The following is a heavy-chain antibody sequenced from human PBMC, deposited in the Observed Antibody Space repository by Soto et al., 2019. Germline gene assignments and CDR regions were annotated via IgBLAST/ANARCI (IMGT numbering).Heavy chain of an antibody. CDR1: GFTFSSYD. J-gene: IGHJ6*01. CDR2: IGTAGDT. CDR3: ARDQGGSDSYYYYGLDV. D-gene: IGHD1-26*01. V-gene: IGHV3-13*04. Sequence: EVQLVESGGGLVQPGGSLRLSCAASGFTFSSYDMHWVRQATGKGLEWVSAIGTAGDTYYPGSVKGRFTISRENAKNSXYLQMNSLGAGDTAVYYWARDQGGSDSYYYYGLDVWGQGTTVTVSS.